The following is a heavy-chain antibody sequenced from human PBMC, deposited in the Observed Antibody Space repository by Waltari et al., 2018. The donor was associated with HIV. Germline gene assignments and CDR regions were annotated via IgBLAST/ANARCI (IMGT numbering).Heavy chain of an antibody. CDR1: GFTFSSFW. J-gene: IGHJ4*02. Sequence: EVQLVEYGGGLVQPGGSLRPYCPAPGFTFSSFWMSWVRQAPGKGPGWVATIKPDGSADFYVDSVKGRFTISRDNVKNSVYLQMNTLRAEDTAVYYCARSVEYWGQGVQVTVSS. V-gene: IGHV3-7*04. CDR2: IKPDGSAD. CDR3: ARSVEY.